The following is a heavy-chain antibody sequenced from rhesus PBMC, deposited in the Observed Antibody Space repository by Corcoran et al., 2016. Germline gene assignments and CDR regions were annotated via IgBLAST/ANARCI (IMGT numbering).Heavy chain of an antibody. D-gene: IGHD6-25*01. CDR2: IYGSGGGT. J-gene: IGHJ4*01. CDR3: ASGYSGSQRFDY. CDR1: GGSISDDYY. Sequence: QVQLQESGPGLVKPSETLSLTCAVSGGSISDDYYWSWIRQPPGKGLEWIGYIYGSGGGTNYNPSLKNRVTSSIDTSKNQFSLKLSSVTAADTAVYYCASGYSGSQRFDYWGQGVLVTVSS. V-gene: IGHV4-106*01.